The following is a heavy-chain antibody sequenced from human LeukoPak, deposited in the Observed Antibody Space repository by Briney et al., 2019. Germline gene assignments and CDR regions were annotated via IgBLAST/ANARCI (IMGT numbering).Heavy chain of an antibody. V-gene: IGHV3-23*01. Sequence: PGGSLRLFCAASGFTFNTYAMSWVRQAPGKGLEWVSTIRSSGGTTYYGDSVKGRFTISRDNSKNTLYLQMNSLRAEDTAVYYCAKVPPSYCSGGSCSLDYWGQGTLVTVSS. J-gene: IGHJ4*02. CDR3: AKVPPSYCSGGSCSLDY. D-gene: IGHD2-15*01. CDR1: GFTFNTYA. CDR2: IRSSGGTT.